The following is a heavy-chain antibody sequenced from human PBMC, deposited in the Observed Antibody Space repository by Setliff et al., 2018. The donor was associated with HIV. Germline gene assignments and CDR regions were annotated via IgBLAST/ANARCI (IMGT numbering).Heavy chain of an antibody. Sequence: PGGSLRLSCAPSGFTFGSYGMHWVRQAPGKGLEWVAFIRYDGSNKYYADSVKGRFTISRDNSKNTLHLQMNSLRAEDTALYYCAKDMEYDTSVYYHWYFDLWGRGALVTVSS. D-gene: IGHD3-22*01. CDR2: IRYDGSNK. J-gene: IGHJ2*01. CDR1: GFTFGSYG. V-gene: IGHV3-30*02. CDR3: AKDMEYDTSVYYHWYFDL.